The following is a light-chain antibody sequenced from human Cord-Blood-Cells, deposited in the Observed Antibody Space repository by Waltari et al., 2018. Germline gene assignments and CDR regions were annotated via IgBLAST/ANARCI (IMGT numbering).Light chain of an antibody. CDR2: DAS. J-gene: IGKJ2*01. CDR1: QDISNY. V-gene: IGKV1-33*01. Sequence: DIQMTQSPSSLSPSVGDRVTITCQASQDISNYLNWYQQKPGKAPKLLIYDASNLETGVPSRFSGSGSGTDFTVTISSLQPEDIATYYCQQYDNLPPYTFGQGTKLEIK. CDR3: QQYDNLPPYT.